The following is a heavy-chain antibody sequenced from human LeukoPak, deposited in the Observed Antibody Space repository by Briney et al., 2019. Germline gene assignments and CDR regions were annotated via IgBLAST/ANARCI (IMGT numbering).Heavy chain of an antibody. CDR3: ARVGSPGYQLLALDY. Sequence: PSQTLSLTCTVSGGSISSGGYYWSWIRQHPGKGLEWIGYIYYSGSTYYNPSLKSRVTISVDTSKNQFSLKLSSVTAADTAVYYCARVGSPGYQLLALDYWGQGTLVTVSS. D-gene: IGHD2-2*01. CDR2: IYYSGST. V-gene: IGHV4-31*03. CDR1: GGSISSGGYY. J-gene: IGHJ4*02.